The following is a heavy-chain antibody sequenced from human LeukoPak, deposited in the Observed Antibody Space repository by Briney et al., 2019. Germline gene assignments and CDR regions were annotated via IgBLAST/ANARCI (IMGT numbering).Heavy chain of an antibody. CDR1: GFTFSSYW. V-gene: IGHV3-74*01. Sequence: GGSLRLSCAASGFTFSSYWMHWVRQAPGKGLVWVSRINSDRSSTSYADSVKGRFTISRDNAKNTLYLQMNSLRAEDTAVYYCARSGYSYAPDLYNWFDPWGQGTLVTVSS. CDR3: ARSGYSYAPDLYNWFDP. J-gene: IGHJ5*02. CDR2: INSDRSST. D-gene: IGHD5-18*01.